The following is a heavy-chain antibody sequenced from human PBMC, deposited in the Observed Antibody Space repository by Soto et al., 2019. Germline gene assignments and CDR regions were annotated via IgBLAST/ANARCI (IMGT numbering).Heavy chain of an antibody. V-gene: IGHV3-33*01. CDR1: GFTFSSYG. Sequence: GGSLRLSCAASGFTFSSYGMHWVRQAPGKGLEWVAVIWYDGSNKYYADSVKGRFTISRDNSKNTLYLQMNSLRAEDTAVYYCARDTFYSSGWYNFDYWGQGTLVTVSS. CDR2: IWYDGSNK. CDR3: ARDTFYSSGWYNFDY. D-gene: IGHD6-19*01. J-gene: IGHJ4*02.